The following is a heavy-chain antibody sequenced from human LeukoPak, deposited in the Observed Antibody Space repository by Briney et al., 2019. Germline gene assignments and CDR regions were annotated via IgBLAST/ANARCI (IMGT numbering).Heavy chain of an antibody. Sequence: GGSLRLSCAASGFTFSSYAMHWVRQAPGKGLEWVAVISYDGSNKYYADSVKGRFTISRDNSKNTLYLQMNSLRAEDTAVYYCARGYSYPRSWFDPWGQGTLVTVPS. CDR2: ISYDGSNK. V-gene: IGHV3-30-3*01. CDR1: GFTFSSYA. J-gene: IGHJ5*02. D-gene: IGHD5-18*01. CDR3: ARGYSYPRSWFDP.